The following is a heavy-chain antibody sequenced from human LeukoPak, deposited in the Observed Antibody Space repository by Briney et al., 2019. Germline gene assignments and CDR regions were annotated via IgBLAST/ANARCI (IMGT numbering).Heavy chain of an antibody. CDR1: GYIFTDYY. CDR3: AKGGSNGYGRGPLNWVDP. V-gene: IGHV1-2*02. J-gene: IGHJ5*02. CDR2: INPNSGGT. D-gene: IGHD5-12*01. Sequence: ASVKVSCKASGYIFTDYYMYWVRQAPGQGPEWMGWINPNSGGTNYAQKFQGRVTMTRDTSTSTAYMELSRLKSDDTAVYYCAKGGSNGYGRGPLNWVDPWGQGTLVTVSS.